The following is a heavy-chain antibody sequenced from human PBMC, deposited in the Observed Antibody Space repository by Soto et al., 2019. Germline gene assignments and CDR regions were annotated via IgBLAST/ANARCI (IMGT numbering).Heavy chain of an antibody. Sequence: QVQLQESGPGLVKPSETLSLTCTVSGASIRTYYLSWIRQPPGKGLEWIGFLYNSGSTIYNTSLTSRVTMSLDTAKNFFSLKLTSVTAADTAVYYCATYRGGGYGFGYWGQGTLVTVSS. CDR1: GASIRTYY. CDR2: LYNSGST. V-gene: IGHV4-59*01. D-gene: IGHD3-10*01. J-gene: IGHJ4*02. CDR3: ATYRGGGYGFGY.